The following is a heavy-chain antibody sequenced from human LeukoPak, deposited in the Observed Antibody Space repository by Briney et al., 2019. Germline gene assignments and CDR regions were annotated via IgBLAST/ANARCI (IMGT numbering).Heavy chain of an antibody. CDR3: AKGSSSGTVDY. D-gene: IGHD3-22*01. V-gene: IGHV3-30*18. CDR1: GFTFSNYD. J-gene: IGHJ4*02. CDR2: ISYDGTNK. Sequence: GGSLRLSCAASGFTFSNYDMHWVRQAPGKGLAWVAFISYDGTNKYYADSVKGRFTFSRDNSKYTLYLQMNSLRAEDTAVYYCAKGSSSGTVDYWGQGTLVAVSS.